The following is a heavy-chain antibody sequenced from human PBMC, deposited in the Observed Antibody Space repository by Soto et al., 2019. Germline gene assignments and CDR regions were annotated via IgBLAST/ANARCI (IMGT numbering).Heavy chain of an antibody. CDR2: IYYSGST. Sequence: KTSETLSLTCTVSGGSISSYYWSWIRQPPGKGLEWIGYIYYSGSTNYNPSLKSRVTISVDTSKNQFSLKLSSVTAADTAVYYCASGISCYSRYCYFDYWGQGTLVTVSS. D-gene: IGHD2-15*01. CDR3: ASGISCYSRYCYFDY. J-gene: IGHJ4*02. V-gene: IGHV4-59*01. CDR1: GGSISSYY.